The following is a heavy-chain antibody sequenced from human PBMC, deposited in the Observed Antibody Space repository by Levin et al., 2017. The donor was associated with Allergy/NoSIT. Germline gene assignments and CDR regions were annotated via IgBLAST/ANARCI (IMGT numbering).Heavy chain of an antibody. Sequence: GESLKISCAASGFTFSSYAMHWVRQAPGKGLEWVAVISYDGSNKYYADSVKGRFTISRDNSKNTLYLQMNSLRAEDTAVYYCAREWAVADPGWDYFDYWGQGTLVTVSS. CDR2: ISYDGSNK. CDR1: GFTFSSYA. J-gene: IGHJ4*02. CDR3: AREWAVADPGWDYFDY. D-gene: IGHD6-19*01. V-gene: IGHV3-30-3*01.